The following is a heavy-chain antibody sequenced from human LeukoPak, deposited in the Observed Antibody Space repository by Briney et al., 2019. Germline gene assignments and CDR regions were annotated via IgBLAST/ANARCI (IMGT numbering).Heavy chain of an antibody. D-gene: IGHD4-17*01. CDR3: ARLSPMTKVATYYYHSMDV. CDR2: IYYSGST. J-gene: IGHJ6*02. Sequence: PSETLSLTCTVSGGSISSYYWSWIRQPPGKGLEWIGYIYYSGSTNYNPSLKSRVTISVDTSKNQFSLRLSSVTAADTAVYYCARLSPMTKVATYYYHSMDVWGQGTTATVSS. CDR1: GGSISSYY. V-gene: IGHV4-59*08.